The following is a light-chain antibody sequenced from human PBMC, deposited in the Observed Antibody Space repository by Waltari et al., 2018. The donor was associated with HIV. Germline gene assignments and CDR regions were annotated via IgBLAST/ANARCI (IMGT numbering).Light chain of an antibody. CDR3: DSRDTSGNHLVV. CDR1: SLRSYD. Sequence: SSELTQDPAVSVALGQTVRITCQGDSLRSYDASWYQQKPGKAPILVIYANDHRPSGIPDRFSGSRSGNTASLTITGAQAEDEAEYYCDSRDTSGNHLVVFGGGTQLTVL. J-gene: IGLJ2*01. V-gene: IGLV3-19*01. CDR2: AND.